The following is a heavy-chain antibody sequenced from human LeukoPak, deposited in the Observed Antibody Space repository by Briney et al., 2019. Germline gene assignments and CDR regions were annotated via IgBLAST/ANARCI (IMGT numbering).Heavy chain of an antibody. CDR2: IYYTGST. Sequence: PSETLSLTCTVSGGSIRSSTYYWAWFRQPPGKGLEWIGTIYYTGSTYYKPSLKSRISMSVDTSKNEFSLKLSSVTAADTAVYYCARNYDDTNGYTDWGQGTLVIVSS. D-gene: IGHD3-22*01. J-gene: IGHJ4*02. CDR1: GGSIRSSTYY. V-gene: IGHV4-39*01. CDR3: ARNYDDTNGYTD.